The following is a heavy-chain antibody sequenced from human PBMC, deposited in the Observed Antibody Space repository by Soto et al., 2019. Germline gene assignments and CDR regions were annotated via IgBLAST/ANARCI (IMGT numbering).Heavy chain of an antibody. CDR1: GFTFDDYA. J-gene: IGHJ6*02. V-gene: IGHV3-9*01. Sequence: VQLVESGGGLVQPGRSLRLSCAASGFTFDDYAMHWVRQAPGKGLEWVSGISWNSGSIGYADSVKGRFTISRDNAKNSLYLQMNSLRAEDTALYYCAKDIQYYDFWSGSDYYYYGMDVWGQGTTVTVSS. CDR2: ISWNSGSI. D-gene: IGHD3-3*01. CDR3: AKDIQYYDFWSGSDYYYYGMDV.